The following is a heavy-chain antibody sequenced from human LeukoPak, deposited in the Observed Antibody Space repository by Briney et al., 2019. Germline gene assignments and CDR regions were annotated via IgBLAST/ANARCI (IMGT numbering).Heavy chain of an antibody. D-gene: IGHD3-22*01. Sequence: GGSLRLSCAASGFTFSSYSMNWVRQAPGKGLEWVSSIRSSSSYIYYADSVKGRFTISRDNAKNSLYLQMNSLRAEDTAVYYCARDLSYDSNSYLWGQGTLVTVSS. CDR1: GFTFSSYS. CDR3: ARDLSYDSNSYL. V-gene: IGHV3-21*01. J-gene: IGHJ4*02. CDR2: IRSSSSYI.